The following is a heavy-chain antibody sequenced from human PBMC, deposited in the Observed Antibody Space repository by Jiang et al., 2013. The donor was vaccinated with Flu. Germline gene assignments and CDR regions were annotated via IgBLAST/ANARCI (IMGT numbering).Heavy chain of an antibody. CDR3: ARDLYGGYAKIDY. J-gene: IGHJ4*02. D-gene: IGHD5-12*01. CDR2: INTNTGNP. Sequence: WINTNTGNPTYAQGVTGRFVFSLDTSVSTAYLQISSLKAEDTAVYYCARDLYGGYAKIDYWGQGTVVTVSS. V-gene: IGHV7-4-1*02.